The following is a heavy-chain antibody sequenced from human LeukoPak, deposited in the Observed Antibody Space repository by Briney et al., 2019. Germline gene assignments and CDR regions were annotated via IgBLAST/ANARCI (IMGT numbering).Heavy chain of an antibody. V-gene: IGHV3-74*01. D-gene: IGHD3-3*01. CDR2: INSDGSST. J-gene: IGHJ4*02. Sequence: PGGSLRLSCAASGFTFSSYWMHWVRQAPGKGLVWVSRINSDGSSTSYADSVKGRFTISRDNAKNTLYLQMNSLRAEDTAVYYCAKVMKSSGTYYDFWSGYYPPDYWGQGTLVTVSS. CDR3: AKVMKSSGTYYDFWSGYYPPDY. CDR1: GFTFSSYW.